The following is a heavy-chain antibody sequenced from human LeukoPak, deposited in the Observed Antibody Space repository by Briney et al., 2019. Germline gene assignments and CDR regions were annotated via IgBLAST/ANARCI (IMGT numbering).Heavy chain of an antibody. Sequence: GGSLRLSCAASGFTFDDYAMHWVRHAPGKGLEWVSGFSWNSGSIAYADSVKGRFTISRDNAKNSLYLQMNSLRAEDTALYYCAKGKGSGWNRGNDYWGQGTLVTVSS. J-gene: IGHJ4*02. CDR3: AKGKGSGWNRGNDY. D-gene: IGHD6-19*01. CDR2: FSWNSGSI. CDR1: GFTFDDYA. V-gene: IGHV3-9*01.